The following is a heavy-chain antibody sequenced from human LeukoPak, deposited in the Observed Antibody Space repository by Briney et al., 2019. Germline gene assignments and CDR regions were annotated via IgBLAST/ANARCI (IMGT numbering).Heavy chain of an antibody. Sequence: ASVKVSCKASGYTFTGYYIHWVRQAPGQGLEWMGWMNPNSGNTGYAQKFQGRVTITRNTSISTAYMELSSLRSEDTAVYYCARGRRAYYGSGSYLTFDPWGQGTLVTVSS. D-gene: IGHD3-10*01. CDR2: MNPNSGNT. CDR3: ARGRRAYYGSGSYLTFDP. V-gene: IGHV1-8*03. CDR1: GYTFTGYY. J-gene: IGHJ5*02.